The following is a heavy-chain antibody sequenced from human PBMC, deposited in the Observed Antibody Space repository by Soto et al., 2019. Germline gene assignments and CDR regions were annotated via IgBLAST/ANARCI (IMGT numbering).Heavy chain of an antibody. CDR3: AREHWSGGSCYSGRPGSFDY. D-gene: IGHD2-15*01. V-gene: IGHV4-31*03. CDR1: GGSISSGGYY. J-gene: IGHJ4*02. CDR2: IYYSGST. Sequence: SETLSLTCTVSGGSISSGGYYWSWIRQHPGKGLEWIGYIYYSGSTYYNPSLKSRVTISVDTSKNQFSLKLSSVTAADTAVYYCAREHWSGGSCYSGRPGSFDYWGQGTLVTVSS.